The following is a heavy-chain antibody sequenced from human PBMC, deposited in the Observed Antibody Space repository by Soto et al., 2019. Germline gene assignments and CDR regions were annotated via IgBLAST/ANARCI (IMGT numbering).Heavy chain of an antibody. V-gene: IGHV1-18*04. Sequence: ASVKVSCKTSGYTFTTYGIIWVRQAPGQHLEWLGWISTRNGDTNYAQRFQGRVTLTTDTSTSTAYMELKDLRSDDTAVYFCARVMLLPNPADDFWGRGTLGTASS. CDR1: GYTFTTYG. J-gene: IGHJ4*02. CDR2: ISTRNGDT. CDR3: ARVMLLPNPADDF. D-gene: IGHD3-16*01.